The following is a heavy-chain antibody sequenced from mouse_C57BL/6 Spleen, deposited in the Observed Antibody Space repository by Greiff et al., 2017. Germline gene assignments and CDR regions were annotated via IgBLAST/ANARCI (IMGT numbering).Heavy chain of an antibody. CDR2: INPYNGGT. J-gene: IGHJ4*01. D-gene: IGHD1-1*01. V-gene: IGHV1-19*01. Sequence: EVKLQESGPVLVKPGASVKMSCKASGYTFTDYYMNWVKQSHGKSLEWIGVINPYNGGTSYNQKFKGKATLTVDKSSSTAYMELNSLTSEDSAVYYCASDGGDYYYYAMDYWGQGTSVTVSS. CDR1: GYTFTDYY. CDR3: ASDGGDYYYYAMDY.